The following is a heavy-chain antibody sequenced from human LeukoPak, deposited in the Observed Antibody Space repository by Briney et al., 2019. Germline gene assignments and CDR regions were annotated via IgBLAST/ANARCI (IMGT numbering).Heavy chain of an antibody. Sequence: QPGRSLRLSCAASGFTFSSYGMHWVRQAPGKGVGWGAVISYVGSNKYYADSVKGRFTISRDNSKNTLYLQMNSLRAEDTAVYYCAKDQGAVAGILYWGQGTLVTVSS. CDR2: ISYVGSNK. J-gene: IGHJ4*02. CDR3: AKDQGAVAGILY. V-gene: IGHV3-30*18. CDR1: GFTFSSYG. D-gene: IGHD6-19*01.